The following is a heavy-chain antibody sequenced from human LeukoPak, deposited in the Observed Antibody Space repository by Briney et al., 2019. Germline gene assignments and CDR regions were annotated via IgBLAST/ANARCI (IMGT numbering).Heavy chain of an antibody. J-gene: IGHJ5*02. Sequence: LPCGLSVRLLSRGPDSWRWIWKQPAKGLEWIGYIFHTGSTYYPPSLKSRVTISVDTSKNQFSLKLTSMTLADTAVYYCARELWVANAPGSWFDPWGQGIPVTASS. CDR1: VRLLSRGPDS. D-gene: IGHD3-10*01. CDR3: ARELWVANAPGSWFDP. V-gene: IGHV4-30-2*01. CDR2: IFHTGST.